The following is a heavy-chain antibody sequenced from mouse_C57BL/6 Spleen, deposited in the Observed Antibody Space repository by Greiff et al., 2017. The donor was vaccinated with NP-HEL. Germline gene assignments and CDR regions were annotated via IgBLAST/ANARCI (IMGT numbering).Heavy chain of an antibody. J-gene: IGHJ2*01. CDR2: ISSGGDYI. Sequence: EVQVVESGEGLVKPGGSLKLSCAASGFTFSSYAMSWVRQTPEKRLEWVAYISSGGDYIYYADTVKGRFTISRDNARNTLYLQMSSLKSEDTAMYYCTRENYGKGFDYWGQGTTLTVSS. D-gene: IGHD2-1*01. V-gene: IGHV5-9-1*02. CDR3: TRENYGKGFDY. CDR1: GFTFSSYA.